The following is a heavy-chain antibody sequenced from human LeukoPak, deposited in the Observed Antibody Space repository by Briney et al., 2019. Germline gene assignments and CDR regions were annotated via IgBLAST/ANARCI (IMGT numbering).Heavy chain of an antibody. D-gene: IGHD2/OR15-2a*01. Sequence: GGSLRLSCAASGFMFSGYAMHWVRQAPGKGLEYVSAITGNGGATYYANSVKGRFTISRDNSKDTLYLQMYSLRAEDTAVYYCASYLTSIPSGMDVWGEGTTVTVSS. CDR1: GFMFSGYA. CDR3: ASYLTSIPSGMDV. V-gene: IGHV3-64*01. CDR2: ITGNGGAT. J-gene: IGHJ6*04.